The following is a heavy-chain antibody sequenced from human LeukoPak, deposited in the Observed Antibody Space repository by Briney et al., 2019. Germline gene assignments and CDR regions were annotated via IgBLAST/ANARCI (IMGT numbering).Heavy chain of an antibody. D-gene: IGHD3-16*01. J-gene: IGHJ4*02. V-gene: IGHV4-59*12. CDR3: AREETSTVWD. CDR2: IYYSGST. Sequence: PSETLSLTCTVSGGSLTGYYWSWIRQPPGKGLEWIGSIYYSGSTFYKPSLKSRVTISIDTSKNQFSLKLSSVTAADTAVYYCAREETSTVWDWGQGALVTVSS. CDR1: GGSLTGYY.